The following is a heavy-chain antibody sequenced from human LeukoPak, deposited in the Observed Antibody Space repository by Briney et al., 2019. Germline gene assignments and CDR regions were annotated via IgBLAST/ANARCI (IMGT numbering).Heavy chain of an antibody. CDR2: IILIFGTA. CDR3: ARATLVHYYDSSGYYYPD. V-gene: IGHV1-69*13. Sequence: SVKVSCKASGGTFSSYAISWVRQAPGQGLEWMGGIILIFGTANYAQKFQGRVTITADESTSTAYMELSSLRSEDTAVYYCARATLVHYYDSSGYYYPDWGQGTLVTVSS. D-gene: IGHD3-22*01. J-gene: IGHJ4*02. CDR1: GGTFSSYA.